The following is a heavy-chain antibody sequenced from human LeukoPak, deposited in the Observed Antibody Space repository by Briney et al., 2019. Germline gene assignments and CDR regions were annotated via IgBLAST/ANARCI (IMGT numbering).Heavy chain of an antibody. D-gene: IGHD3-10*01. V-gene: IGHV4-39*01. CDR3: ARRARGSYLYYFDY. CDR1: GGSISSSIYY. J-gene: IGHJ4*02. Sequence: SETLSLTCTVSGGSISSSIYYWGWIRQPPGKGLEWIGSIFYSGSTYYNPSLKSRVTISVDTSKNQFSLKLSSVTAADTAVYYCARRARGSYLYYFDYWGQGTLVTVSS. CDR2: IFYSGST.